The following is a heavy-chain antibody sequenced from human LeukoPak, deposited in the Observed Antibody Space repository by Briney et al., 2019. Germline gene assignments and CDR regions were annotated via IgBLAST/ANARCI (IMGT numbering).Heavy chain of an antibody. CDR3: ARSGRGGTYGDY. CDR2: ISSISSTI. Sequence: GGSLRLSCAASGFIFSSYSMNWARQAPGKGREWVSYISSISSTIYYADSVKGRFTISRDNAKNSLCLQMNSLRDEDTAVYYCARSGRGGTYGDYWGQGTLVTVSS. V-gene: IGHV3-48*02. CDR1: GFIFSSYS. J-gene: IGHJ4*02. D-gene: IGHD1-26*01.